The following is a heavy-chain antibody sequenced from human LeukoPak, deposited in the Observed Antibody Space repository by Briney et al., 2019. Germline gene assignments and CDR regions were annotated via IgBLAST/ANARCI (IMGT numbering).Heavy chain of an antibody. Sequence: GASLKISCKGSGYNFNSYWIGWVRQMPAKGLEWMGNSYPGDSDTRYSPSFKGQVTISADKSISTASLQWSSLKASDTAMYYCARNLRDEVTTFYAFDIWGQGTMVTVSS. CDR1: GYNFNSYW. J-gene: IGHJ3*02. D-gene: IGHD2/OR15-2a*01. CDR3: ARNLRDEVTTFYAFDI. CDR2: SYPGDSDT. V-gene: IGHV5-51*01.